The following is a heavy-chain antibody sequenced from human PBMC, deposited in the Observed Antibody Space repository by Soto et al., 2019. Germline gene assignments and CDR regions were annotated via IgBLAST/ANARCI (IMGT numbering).Heavy chain of an antibody. CDR3: ARTSSGYYGFDY. V-gene: IGHV6-1*01. CDR2: TYYRSKWYN. D-gene: IGHD3-22*01. CDR1: GDSVSSNSAA. J-gene: IGHJ4*02. Sequence: SQTLSLTCAISGDSVSSNSAAWNWIRQSPSRGLEYLGRTYYRSKWYNDYAVSVKGRISINPDTSKNQFSLQLNSVTPEDTAVYYWARTSSGYYGFDYWGQGTLVTVPS.